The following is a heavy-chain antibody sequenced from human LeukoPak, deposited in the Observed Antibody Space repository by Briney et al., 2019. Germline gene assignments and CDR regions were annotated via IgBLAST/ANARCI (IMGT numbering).Heavy chain of an antibody. CDR1: GFTFSSYE. CDR3: ARSQRLVRGYYFDY. V-gene: IGHV3-48*03. CDR2: ISSSGSTK. J-gene: IGHJ4*02. D-gene: IGHD6-13*01. Sequence: PGGSMRLSCAASGFTFSSYEMNWVRQAPGKGLEWVSYISSSGSTKYYADSVKGRITISRDNAKNSLYLQMNSLRAEDTAVYYCARSQRLVRGYYFDYWGQGTLVTVSS.